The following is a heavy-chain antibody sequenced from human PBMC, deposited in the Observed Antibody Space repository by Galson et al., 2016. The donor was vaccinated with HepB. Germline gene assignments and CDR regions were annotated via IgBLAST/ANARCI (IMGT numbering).Heavy chain of an antibody. CDR3: SREALQAARKTYYYGMDV. V-gene: IGHV3-74*01. CDR2: INSDGSST. CDR1: GFTFSSYW. D-gene: IGHD6-6*01. Sequence: SLRLSCAASGFTFSSYWMHWVRQAPGKGLVWVSRINSDGSSTNYADSVKGRFTISRDNATNTLYLQRNSPRAEDTAVYSCSREALQAARKTYYYGMDVWGQGATVTVSS. J-gene: IGHJ6*02.